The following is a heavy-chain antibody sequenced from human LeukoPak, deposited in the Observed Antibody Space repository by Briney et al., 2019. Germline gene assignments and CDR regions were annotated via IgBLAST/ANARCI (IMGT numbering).Heavy chain of an antibody. D-gene: IGHD5-12*01. J-gene: IGHJ4*02. CDR3: AKNPYEYYFDY. Sequence: ASVKVSCKASGYTFTGYYMHWLRQAPGQGVEWMGWINPNNGDTNYAQKFQGRVTMTRDTSIRTAYLEVSGLRSDDTAVYYCAKNPYEYYFDYWGQGTLVTVSS. CDR2: INPNNGDT. CDR1: GYTFTGYY. V-gene: IGHV1-2*02.